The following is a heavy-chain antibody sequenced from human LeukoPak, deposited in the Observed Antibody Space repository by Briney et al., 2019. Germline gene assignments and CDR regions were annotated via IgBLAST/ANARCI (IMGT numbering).Heavy chain of an antibody. CDR3: ARESRLHSGSYSNDAFDI. CDR1: GGSISSYY. V-gene: IGHV4-59*01. D-gene: IGHD1-26*01. CDR2: ISYSVST. J-gene: IGHJ3*02. Sequence: SVTLSLTCIVSGGSISSYYWSWIRQPPPKGLEWIGYISYSVSTDYNPPLKIRVTISLDTSKNQFSLRLSSVPAADTAVYYCARESRLHSGSYSNDAFDIWGQGTMVTVSS.